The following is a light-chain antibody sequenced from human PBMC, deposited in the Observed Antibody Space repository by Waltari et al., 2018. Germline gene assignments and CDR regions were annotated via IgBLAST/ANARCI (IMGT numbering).Light chain of an antibody. CDR1: QSLLYSSSNENY. Sequence: DIVMTQSPDSLAVSLGDRATINCKCSQSLLYSSSNENYLAWYQHKPGQPPKLLIYWASTRKTGVPDRFSGSGSGTDFTLTISSLQAEDVAVYYCQQYYTTPLTFGGGTKVVI. CDR2: WAS. J-gene: IGKJ4*01. CDR3: QQYYTTPLT. V-gene: IGKV4-1*01.